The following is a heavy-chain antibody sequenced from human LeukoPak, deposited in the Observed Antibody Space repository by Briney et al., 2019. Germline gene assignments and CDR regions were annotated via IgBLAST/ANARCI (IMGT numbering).Heavy chain of an antibody. V-gene: IGHV4-39*07. CDR3: ARDRGAVTPLYYMDV. D-gene: IGHD6-19*01. CDR2: YHIGNT. J-gene: IGHJ6*03. CDR1: GVSIRGDTYY. Sequence: SETLSLTCTVSGVSIRGDTYYWGWIRQPPGKGLEWIGNYHIGNTYYNPSLKSRVTISVDTTKNQLSLKLSSVTAADTAVYYCARDRGAVTPLYYMDVWGKGTTVTVSS.